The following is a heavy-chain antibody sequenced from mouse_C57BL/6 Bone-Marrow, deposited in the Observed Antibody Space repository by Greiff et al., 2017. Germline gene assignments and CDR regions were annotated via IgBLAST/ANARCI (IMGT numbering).Heavy chain of an antibody. CDR2: IYPGDGDT. CDR1: GYAFSSSW. V-gene: IGHV1-82*01. Sequence: QVQLKQSGPELVKPGASVKISCKASGYAFSSSWMNWVKQRPGKGLEWIGRIYPGDGDTNYNGKFKGKATLTADKSSSTAYMQLSSLTSEDSAVYFCAREDYDFPYYYAMDYWGQGTSVTVSS. J-gene: IGHJ4*01. CDR3: AREDYDFPYYYAMDY. D-gene: IGHD2-4*01.